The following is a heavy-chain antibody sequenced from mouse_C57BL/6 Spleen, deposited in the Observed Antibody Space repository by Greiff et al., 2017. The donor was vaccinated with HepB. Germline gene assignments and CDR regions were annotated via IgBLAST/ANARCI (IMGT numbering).Heavy chain of an antibody. J-gene: IGHJ3*01. CDR1: GFNIKDDY. Sequence: VQLKESGAELVRPGASVKLSCTASGFNIKDDYMHWVKQRPEQGLEWIGWIDPENGDTEYASKFQGKATITADTSSNTAYLQLSSLTSEDTAVYYCTTDLYYGSSAWFAYWGQGTLVTVSA. D-gene: IGHD1-1*01. CDR3: TTDLYYGSSAWFAY. V-gene: IGHV14-4*01. CDR2: IDPENGDT.